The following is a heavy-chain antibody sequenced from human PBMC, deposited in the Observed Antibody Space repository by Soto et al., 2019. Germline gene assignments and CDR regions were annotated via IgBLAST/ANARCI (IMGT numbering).Heavy chain of an antibody. CDR3: ARVDSSGYLPDYGMGV. Sequence: QVQLQESGPGLVKPSQTLSLTCTVSGGSISSGGYYWSWIRQHPGKGLEWSGYIYYSGSTYYNPSLKSRVTISVDTSKNHFSLKLSSVTAADTAVYYCARVDSSGYLPDYGMGVWGQGTTVTVSS. CDR1: GGSISSGGYY. D-gene: IGHD3-22*01. CDR2: IYYSGST. V-gene: IGHV4-31*03. J-gene: IGHJ6*02.